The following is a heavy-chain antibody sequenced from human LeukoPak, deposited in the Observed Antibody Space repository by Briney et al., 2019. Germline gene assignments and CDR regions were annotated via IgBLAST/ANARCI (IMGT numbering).Heavy chain of an antibody. CDR2: IYASGST. CDR1: GGSISSYY. D-gene: IGHD3-3*01. CDR3: ARDKGVDYDCWSGYYSRFVY. J-gene: IGHJ4*02. Sequence: SETLSLTCTVSGGSISSYYWSWIRQPAGKGLEWIGRIYASGSTNYNPSLKSRVTMSVDTSKNQFSLKLSSVTAADTAVYYCARDKGVDYDCWSGYYSRFVYWGQGTLVTVSS. V-gene: IGHV4-4*07.